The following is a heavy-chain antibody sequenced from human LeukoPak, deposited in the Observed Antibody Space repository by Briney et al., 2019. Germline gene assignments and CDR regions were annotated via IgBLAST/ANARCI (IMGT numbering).Heavy chain of an antibody. Sequence: PSETLSLTCAVYGGSFSGYYWSRIRQPPGKGLEWIGEINHSGSTNYNPSLKSRVTISVDTSKNQFSLKLSSVTAADTAVYYCARGRYSSGWYGGRIDYWGQGTLVTVSS. V-gene: IGHV4-34*01. CDR2: INHSGST. D-gene: IGHD6-19*01. CDR1: GGSFSGYY. CDR3: ARGRYSSGWYGGRIDY. J-gene: IGHJ4*02.